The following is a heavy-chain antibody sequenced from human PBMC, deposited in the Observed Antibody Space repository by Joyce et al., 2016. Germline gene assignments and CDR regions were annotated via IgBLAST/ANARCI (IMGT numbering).Heavy chain of an antibody. J-gene: IGHJ4*02. CDR3: ARGVAGATFYF. CDR1: GGSINTGSYY. Sequence: QLQLQESGPGLVKPSETLSLTCSVSGGSINTGSYYWGWIRQSPGKEPEWIASIYSSGGIYYNPSLKSRVTISVDTSKSEVSLRLTSVTATDTAVYYCARGVAGATFYFWGQGTLVTVSS. D-gene: IGHD6-19*01. CDR2: IYSSGGI. V-gene: IGHV4-39*01.